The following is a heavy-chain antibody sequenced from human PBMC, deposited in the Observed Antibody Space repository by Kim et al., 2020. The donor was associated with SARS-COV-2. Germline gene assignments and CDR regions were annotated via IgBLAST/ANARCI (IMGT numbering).Heavy chain of an antibody. V-gene: IGHV3-21*01. D-gene: IGHD3-3*01. CDR1: GFTFSSYS. CDR2: ISSSSSYI. CDR3: AKNGAFTIFGVAPMPHYYGMDV. Sequence: GGSLRLSCAASGFTFSSYSMNWVRQAPGKGLEWVSSISSSSSYIYYADSVKGRFTISRDNAKNSLYLQMNSLRAEDTAVYYCAKNGAFTIFGVAPMPHYYGMDVWGQGTTGTVSS. J-gene: IGHJ6*02.